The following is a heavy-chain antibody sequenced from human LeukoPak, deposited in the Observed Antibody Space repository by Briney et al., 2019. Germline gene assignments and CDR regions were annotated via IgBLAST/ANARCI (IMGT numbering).Heavy chain of an antibody. D-gene: IGHD1-26*01. Sequence: SETLSLTCTVSGGSISSGSYYWGWIRQPPGKGLEWIGGIYYSGSTYYNPSLKSRVTISVDTSKNQFSLKLSSVTAADTAVYYCAQTVSGSYSRTGFFDYWGQGTLVTVSS. CDR1: GGSISSGSYY. CDR3: AQTVSGSYSRTGFFDY. J-gene: IGHJ4*02. V-gene: IGHV4-39*01. CDR2: IYYSGST.